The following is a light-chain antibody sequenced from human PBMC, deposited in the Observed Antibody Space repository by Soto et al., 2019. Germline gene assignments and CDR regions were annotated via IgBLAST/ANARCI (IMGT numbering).Light chain of an antibody. J-gene: IGKJ2*01. CDR2: DAS. V-gene: IGKV3-11*01. Sequence: EIVLTQSPATLSLSPGERATLSCRASQSVSSSLAWYQQKPGQAPRLLIYDASNRAAGIPARFSGSGSGTDFTHPISSLDPEDFTFYYCQQRSSWPDTFGQGTKLEIK. CDR3: QQRSSWPDT. CDR1: QSVSSS.